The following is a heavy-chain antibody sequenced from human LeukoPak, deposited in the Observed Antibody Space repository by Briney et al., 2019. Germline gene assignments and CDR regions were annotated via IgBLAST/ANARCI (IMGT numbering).Heavy chain of an antibody. CDR3: ARGGYCSSTSCYSIGIDY. J-gene: IGHJ4*02. D-gene: IGHD2-2*02. Sequence: GASVKVSCKASGYTFTGYYMHWVRQAPGQGLEXXXXXXXNSGGTNYAQKFQGRVTMTRDTSISTAYMELSRLRSDDTAVYYCARGGYCSSTSCYSIGIDYWGQGTLVTVSS. V-gene: IGHV1-2*02. CDR1: GYTFTGYY. CDR2: XXXNSGGT.